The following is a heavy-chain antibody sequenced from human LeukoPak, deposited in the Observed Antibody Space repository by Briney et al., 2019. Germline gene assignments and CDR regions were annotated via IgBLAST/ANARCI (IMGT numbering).Heavy chain of an antibody. CDR2: ISGSGGST. V-gene: IGHV3-23*01. Sequence: PGGSLRLSCAASGFTFSSYAMSWVRQAPGKGLEWVSAISGSGGSTYYADSVKGRFTISRDNSKNTLYLQMNSLRAEDTAVYYCAKDPLYYYGSGHTYWGQGTLVTVSS. CDR3: AKDPLYYYGSGHTY. D-gene: IGHD3-10*01. J-gene: IGHJ4*02. CDR1: GFTFSSYA.